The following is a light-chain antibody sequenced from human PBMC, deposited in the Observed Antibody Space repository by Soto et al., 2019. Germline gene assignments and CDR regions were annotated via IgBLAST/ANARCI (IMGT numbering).Light chain of an antibody. J-gene: IGLJ1*01. CDR3: GTWDSSLGVFV. V-gene: IGLV1-51*01. CDR2: DSN. CDR1: SPNIGNNY. Sequence: QSVLTQPPSVSAAPGQKVTISCSGSSPNIGNNYVSWYQQLPGTAPKFLIYDSNKRPSGIPDRFSGSKSDTSATLGITGLQTGDEADYYCGTWDSSLGVFVFGTGTKVTVL.